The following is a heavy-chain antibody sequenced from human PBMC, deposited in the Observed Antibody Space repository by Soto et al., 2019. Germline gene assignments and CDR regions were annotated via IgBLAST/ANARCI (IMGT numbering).Heavy chain of an antibody. J-gene: IGHJ4*02. Sequence: PSETLSLTCTVSGGSISSSSYYWGWIRQPPGKGLEWIGSIYYSGSTYYNPSLKSRVTISVDTSKNQFSLKLSSVTAADTAVYYCARQVWELQDYWLFDYWGQGTLVTVSS. CDR2: IYYSGST. CDR1: GGSISSSSYY. CDR3: ARQVWELQDYWLFDY. D-gene: IGHD1-26*01. V-gene: IGHV4-39*01.